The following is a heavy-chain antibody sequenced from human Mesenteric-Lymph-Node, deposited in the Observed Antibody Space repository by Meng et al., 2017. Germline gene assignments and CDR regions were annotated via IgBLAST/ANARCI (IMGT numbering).Heavy chain of an antibody. CDR1: GYSISSGYY. J-gene: IGHJ4*02. V-gene: IGHV4-38-2*02. CDR3: ARAKRAKADRRLDY. Sequence: SDTLSLTCTVSGYSISSGYYWGWIRQPPGKGLEWIGSIYHSGSTYYNPSLKSRVTISVDTSKNQFSLKLSSVTAADTAVYYCARAKRAKADRRLDYWGQGTLVTVSS. D-gene: IGHD1-14*01. CDR2: IYHSGST.